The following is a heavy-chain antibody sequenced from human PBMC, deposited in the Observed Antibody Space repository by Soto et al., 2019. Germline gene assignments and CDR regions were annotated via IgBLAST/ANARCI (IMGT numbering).Heavy chain of an antibody. V-gene: IGHV4-59*01. CDR3: AREASSSWSYAY. D-gene: IGHD6-13*01. Sequence: SETLSLTCSVSGGSISGYYWSWIRQPPGKGLEYIGYIHYSGSTNYKPSLQSRVTISVDTSKNQFSLNLNSVTAADTAVYYCAREASSSWSYAYWGQGTLVTVSS. CDR2: IHYSGST. CDR1: GGSISGYY. J-gene: IGHJ4*02.